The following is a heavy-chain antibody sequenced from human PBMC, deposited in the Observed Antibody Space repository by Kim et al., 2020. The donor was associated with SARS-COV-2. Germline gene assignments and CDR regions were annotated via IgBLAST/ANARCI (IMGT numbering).Heavy chain of an antibody. CDR1: GGSFSDYN. V-gene: IGHV4-34*01. CDR3: ARGRAGVVPAPVLGLGPYYDYYAMDV. J-gene: IGHJ6*02. D-gene: IGHD2-2*02. Sequence: SETLSLTCAVYGGSFSDYNWSWIRQPPGKGLEWIGEINHSGSPNLSPSLKSRITISVDTSKSQFSLRLKSMTATDTAVYYCARGRAGVVPAPVLGLGPYYDYYAMDVWGRGTPVAVSS. CDR2: INHSGSP.